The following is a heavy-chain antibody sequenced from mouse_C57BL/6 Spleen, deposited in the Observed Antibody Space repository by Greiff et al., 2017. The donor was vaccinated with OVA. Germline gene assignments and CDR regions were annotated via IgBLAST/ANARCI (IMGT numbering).Heavy chain of an antibody. J-gene: IGHJ1*03. CDR2: IYIGNGYT. D-gene: IGHD1-1*01. CDR1: GYTFTSYG. Sequence: VQLQQSGAELVRPGSSVKMSCKTSGYTFTSYGINWVKQRPGQGLEWIGYIYIGNGYTEYNEKFKGKATLTSDTSSSTAYMQLSSLTSEDSAIYFCASLGGGYGSSYMYFDVWGTGTTVTVSS. V-gene: IGHV1-58*01. CDR3: ASLGGGYGSSYMYFDV.